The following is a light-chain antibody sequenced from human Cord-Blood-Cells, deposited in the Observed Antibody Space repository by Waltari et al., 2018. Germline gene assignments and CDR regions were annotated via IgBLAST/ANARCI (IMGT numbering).Light chain of an antibody. CDR2: DAS. CDR3: QQRSNWPPLT. CDR1: QSVSSY. J-gene: IGKJ4*01. V-gene: IGKV3-11*01. Sequence: EIVLTQSPATLSSSPGERATLSCRASQSVSSYLAWYKHKPGQAPRLLTYDASNRATGIPARFSGSGSGTDFTLTISSLEPEDFAVYYCQQRSNWPPLTFGGGTKVEIK.